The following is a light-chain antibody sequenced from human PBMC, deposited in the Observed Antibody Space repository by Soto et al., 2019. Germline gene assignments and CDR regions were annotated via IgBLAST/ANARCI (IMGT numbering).Light chain of an antibody. J-gene: IGKJ4*01. CDR3: QQYNKWPLT. Sequence: IAMTQSPATLSVSPGERATLSCRASQSVAGNLAWYQQNPGQAPRLLIYGASTRATGIPTRFSGGGSGTEFTLTISSLQSEDFAIYYCQQYNKWPLTFGGGTKVEIK. CDR2: GAS. CDR1: QSVAGN. V-gene: IGKV3-15*01.